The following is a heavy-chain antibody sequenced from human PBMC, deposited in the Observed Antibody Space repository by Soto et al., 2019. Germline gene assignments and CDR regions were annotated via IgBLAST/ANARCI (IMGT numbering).Heavy chain of an antibody. V-gene: IGHV3-73*01. CDR2: IRDRAYNYAT. CDR1: GFVFKDSS. Sequence: GGSLRLSCVASGFVFKDSSIHWVRQASGKGLEWVGRIRDRAYNYATAYTASVKGRFTISRDDSTNTAYLQMNSLRTEDTAIYYCTRLISAAQDYWGQGTLVTVS. D-gene: IGHD3-10*01. J-gene: IGHJ4*02. CDR3: TRLISAAQDY.